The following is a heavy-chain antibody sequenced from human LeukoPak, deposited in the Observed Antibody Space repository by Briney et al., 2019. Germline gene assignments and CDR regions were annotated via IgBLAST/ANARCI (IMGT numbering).Heavy chain of an antibody. D-gene: IGHD3-3*01. CDR1: GYTFTGYY. V-gene: IGHV1-2*02. CDR3: ARDLYYDFWSGYLPHDY. Sequence: GASVKVSCKASGYTFTGYYMHWVRQAPGQGLEWMGWINPNSGGTNYAQKFQGRVTMTRDTSISTAYMELSRLRSDDTAVYYCARDLYYDFWSGYLPHDYWGQGTLVTVSS. CDR2: INPNSGGT. J-gene: IGHJ4*02.